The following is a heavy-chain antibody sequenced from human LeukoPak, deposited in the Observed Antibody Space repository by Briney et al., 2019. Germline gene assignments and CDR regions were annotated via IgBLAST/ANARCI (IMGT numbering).Heavy chain of an antibody. V-gene: IGHV3-53*01. J-gene: IGHJ3*02. CDR2: IYSGGST. CDR3: ARGGPWLSDAFDI. CDR1: GFTVSSNY. Sequence: GGSLRLSCAASGFTVSSNYMSWVRQAPGKGLECVSVIYSGGSTYYADSVKGRFTISRDNSKNTLYLQMNSLRAEDTAVYYCARGGPWLSDAFDIWGQGTMVTVSS. D-gene: IGHD3-10*01.